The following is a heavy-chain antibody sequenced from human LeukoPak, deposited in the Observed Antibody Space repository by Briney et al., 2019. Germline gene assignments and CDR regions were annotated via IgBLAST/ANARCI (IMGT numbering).Heavy chain of an antibody. CDR1: GFTFRSQW. J-gene: IGHJ6*02. Sequence: GGSLRLSCEASGFTFRSQWKSWVRQAPGKGLEWVANIKPDGSEKYYVDSVKGRFTISRDNAKNALYLQMNSLRAEDTAVYYCARERRDFWSGNYNFFYGMDVWGQGTTVTVSS. D-gene: IGHD3-3*01. CDR2: IKPDGSEK. V-gene: IGHV3-7*01. CDR3: ARERRDFWSGNYNFFYGMDV.